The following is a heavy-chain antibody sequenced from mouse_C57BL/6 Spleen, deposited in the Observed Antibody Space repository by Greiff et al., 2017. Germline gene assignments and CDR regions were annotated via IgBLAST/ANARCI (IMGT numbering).Heavy chain of an antibody. CDR3: TRETVVATPYWYFDV. D-gene: IGHD1-1*01. V-gene: IGHV1-5*01. Sequence: EVKVVESGTVLARPGASVKMSCKTSGYTFTSYWMHWVKQRPGPGLEWIGAIYPGNSDTSYNQKFKGKAKLTAVTAASTAYMELSSLTNEDSAVYYCTRETVVATPYWYFDVWGTGTTGTASS. CDR2: IYPGNSDT. J-gene: IGHJ1*03. CDR1: GYTFTSYW.